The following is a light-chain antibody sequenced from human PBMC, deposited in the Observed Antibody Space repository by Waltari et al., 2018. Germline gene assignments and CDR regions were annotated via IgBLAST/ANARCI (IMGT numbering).Light chain of an antibody. J-gene: IGKJ1*01. Sequence: DIQMTQSPSSLSASIGDTITVTCRASQNIRTYLNWYQQKPAKAPKLQIFGASTLPRGVPSRFSGSASGTEFTLTVTNLQPDDFATYFCQQSFSSPWTFGQGTTV. CDR3: QQSFSSPWT. CDR2: GAS. V-gene: IGKV1-39*01. CDR1: QNIRTY.